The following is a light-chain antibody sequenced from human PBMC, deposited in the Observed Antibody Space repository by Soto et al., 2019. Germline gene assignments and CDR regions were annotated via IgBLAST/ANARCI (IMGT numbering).Light chain of an antibody. Sequence: EIVMTQSPATLSLSPGERATLSCRASQSVSSNLAWYQQKPGQAPRLLIYGASTRATGVPARFSGSGSGTEFTLTISNLQSEDLAVYYCQQYHNWPPLTFGAGPKVDIK. CDR2: GAS. CDR1: QSVSSN. V-gene: IGKV3D-15*01. J-gene: IGKJ4*01. CDR3: QQYHNWPPLT.